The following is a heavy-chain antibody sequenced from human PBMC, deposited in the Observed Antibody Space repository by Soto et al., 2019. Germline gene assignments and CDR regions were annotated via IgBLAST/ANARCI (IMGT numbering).Heavy chain of an antibody. J-gene: IGHJ1*01. CDR1: GGTLGSYT. Sequence: SVKVSCTASGGTLGSYTSSWVRQAPGQGLEWMGRIIPILGIANYAQKFQGRVTITADKSTSTAYMELSSLRSEDTAVYYCARDFSIAVAGTPNFQHWGQGTLVTVSS. CDR2: IIPILGIA. D-gene: IGHD6-19*01. CDR3: ARDFSIAVAGTPNFQH. V-gene: IGHV1-69*04.